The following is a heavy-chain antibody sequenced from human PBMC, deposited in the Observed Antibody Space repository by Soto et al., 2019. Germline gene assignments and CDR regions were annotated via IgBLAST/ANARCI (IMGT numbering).Heavy chain of an antibody. CDR2: ISYDGSNK. CDR3: AKGGNRELPIFFDY. Sequence: GGSLRLSCAASGFTFSNYAMHWVRQAPGKGLECVAVISYDGSNKYYTDSVKGRFTISRDNSKNTLYLQMNSLRAEDTAVYYCAKGGNRELPIFFDYWGQGTLVTVSS. D-gene: IGHD1-7*01. J-gene: IGHJ4*02. CDR1: GFTFSNYA. V-gene: IGHV3-30*18.